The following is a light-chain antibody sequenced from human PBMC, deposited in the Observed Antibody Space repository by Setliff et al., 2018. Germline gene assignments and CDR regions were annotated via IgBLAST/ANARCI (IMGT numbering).Light chain of an antibody. CDR1: SSDVGRYNF. CDR2: EVS. Sequence: QSALTQPPSASGSPGQSVAISCTGTSSDVGRYNFVSWYQHHPGKAPKLIIYEVSKRPSGVPDRFSGSKSGNTASLAVSGLQAEDEADYYCMSYTTIRTYVFGTGTKVTVL. J-gene: IGLJ1*01. V-gene: IGLV2-8*01. CDR3: MSYTTIRTYV.